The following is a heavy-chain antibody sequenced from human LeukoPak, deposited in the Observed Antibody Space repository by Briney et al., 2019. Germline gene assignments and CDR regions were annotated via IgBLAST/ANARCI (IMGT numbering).Heavy chain of an antibody. D-gene: IGHD6-6*01. CDR2: IDPSDSYT. CDR1: GYSFTSYL. CDR3: ARPDGQLQRGFDY. Sequence: GESLKISCKGSGYSFTSYLISWVRQMPGKGLEWMGRIDPSDSYTNYSPSFQGHVTISADKSISTAYLQWSSLKASDTAMYYCARPDGQLQRGFDYWGQGTLVTVSS. J-gene: IGHJ4*02. V-gene: IGHV5-10-1*01.